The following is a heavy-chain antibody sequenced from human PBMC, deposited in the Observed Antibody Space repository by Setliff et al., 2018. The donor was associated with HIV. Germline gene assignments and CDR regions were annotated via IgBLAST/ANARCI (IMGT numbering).Heavy chain of an antibody. CDR3: ARDDYDISTGYYPD. V-gene: IGHV3-48*03. CDR2: ISSSNSI. Sequence: GGSLRLSCAASGFTFSSYEMNWVRQAPGKGLEWVSYISSSNSIYYADSVRGRFTISRDNAKSSLYLQMTSLRAEDTAVYYCARDDYDISTGYYPDWGQGTLVTVSS. J-gene: IGHJ4*02. CDR1: GFTFSSYE. D-gene: IGHD3-9*01.